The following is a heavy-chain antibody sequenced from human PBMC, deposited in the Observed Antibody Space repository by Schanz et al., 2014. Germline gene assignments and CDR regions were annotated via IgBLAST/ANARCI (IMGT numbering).Heavy chain of an antibody. CDR1: GGSVSSGGDY. Sequence: QVQLQESGPGLVKPSQTLSLTCTVSGGSVSSGGDYWSWIRQHPGKGLEWIGRIYTSGSTNYNPSLKSRATLSLDPPKNQFSLKLTSVTAADTAVYYCAREPLSGYNWFDPWGQGSLVTVSS. J-gene: IGHJ5*02. D-gene: IGHD6-25*01. CDR3: AREPLSGYNWFDP. V-gene: IGHV4-61*02. CDR2: IYTSGST.